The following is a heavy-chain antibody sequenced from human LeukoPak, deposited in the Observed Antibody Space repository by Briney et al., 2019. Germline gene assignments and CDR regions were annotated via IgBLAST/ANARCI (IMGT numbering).Heavy chain of an antibody. D-gene: IGHD7-27*01. CDR2: LRGNDET. J-gene: IGHJ4*02. CDR3: AKANWVSNADAVW. Sequence: PGGSLRLSCAASGFSFRDYAMSWVRQAPARGLEWVSSLRGNDETFYADSVKGQFTVSRDSSRNTVYLQLNNLRVEDTAMYYCAKANWVSNADAVWWGQGTLVTVSS. V-gene: IGHV3-23*01. CDR1: GFSFRDYA.